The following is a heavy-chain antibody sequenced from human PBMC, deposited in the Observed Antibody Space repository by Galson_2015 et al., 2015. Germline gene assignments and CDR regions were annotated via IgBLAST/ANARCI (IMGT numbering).Heavy chain of an antibody. CDR2: ISYDGSTK. D-gene: IGHD3-3*01. CDR1: GFTFSSYA. Sequence: SLRLSCAASGFTFSSYAMSWVRQAPGRGLEWVAVISYDGSTKYYADSVKGRFTISRDNSKNTVYLQMNGLRAEDTAMFYCGKEYDDSAYYITADYWGQGTLVTVSS. J-gene: IGHJ4*02. CDR3: GKEYDDSAYYITADY. V-gene: IGHV3-30*18.